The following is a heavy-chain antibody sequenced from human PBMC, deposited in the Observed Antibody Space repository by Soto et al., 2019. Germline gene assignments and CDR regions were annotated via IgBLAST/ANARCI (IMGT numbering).Heavy chain of an antibody. J-gene: IGHJ6*02. CDR2: IYWDDDK. Sequence: QITLKESGPTLVKPTQTLTLTCTFSGFSLSTTGVGVGWIRQPPGKALEWLALIYWDDDKRYNPSLNSRLTITKDHSKNQVVLAMTNMAPVDTATYYCVQSRCGGDCLQSYSSHSYYGLDVWGQGTTVTVSS. CDR1: GFSLSTTGVG. CDR3: VQSRCGGDCLQSYSSHSYYGLDV. V-gene: IGHV2-5*02. D-gene: IGHD2-21*02.